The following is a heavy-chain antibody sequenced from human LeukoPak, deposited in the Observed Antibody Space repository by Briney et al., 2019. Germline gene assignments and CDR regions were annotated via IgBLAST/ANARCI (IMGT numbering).Heavy chain of an antibody. V-gene: IGHV3-15*01. J-gene: IGHJ4*02. D-gene: IGHD2-15*01. CDR3: TTAGRWSGGSGAFDY. Sequence: GGSLRLSFVVSGFTLSNAWMTWVRQAPGKGLEWVGRIKNKPDGGTTDYAAPVKGRFTISRDDSKNTVYLQMSSLKTDDTAVYYCTTAGRWSGGSGAFDYWGQGTLVTVSS. CDR2: IKNKPDGGTT. CDR1: GFTLSNAW.